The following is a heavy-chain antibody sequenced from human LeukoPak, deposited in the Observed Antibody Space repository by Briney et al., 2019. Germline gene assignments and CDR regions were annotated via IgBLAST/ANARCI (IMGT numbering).Heavy chain of an antibody. CDR2: IYRAGTTK. J-gene: IGHJ5*01. V-gene: IGHV3-23*03. CDR3: VKDLTPSDGRWEFDS. Sequence: PGGSLRLSCAASGFTFSSYAMSWVRQAPGKGLEWVSGIYRAGTTKYYADSVRGRFTISRDNARDMLYLQMDSLRADDTAVYFCVKDLTPSDGRWEFDSWGQGTLVTVA. CDR1: GFTFSSYA. D-gene: IGHD3-9*01.